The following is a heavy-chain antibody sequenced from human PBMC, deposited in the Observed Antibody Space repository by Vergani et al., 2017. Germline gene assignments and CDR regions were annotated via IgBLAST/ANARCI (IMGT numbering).Heavy chain of an antibody. CDR2: ISGSGGST. V-gene: IGHV3-23*01. D-gene: IGHD6-19*01. CDR3: AKDQEQWVVSDY. CDR1: GFTFSSYA. J-gene: IGHJ4*02. Sequence: EVQLLESGGGLVQPGGSLRLSCAVSGFTFSSYAMSWVRQTPGKGLEWVSAISGSGGSTYYADSVKGRFTISRDNSKNTLYLQMNSLRAEDTAVYYCAKDQEQWVVSDYWGQGTLVTVSS.